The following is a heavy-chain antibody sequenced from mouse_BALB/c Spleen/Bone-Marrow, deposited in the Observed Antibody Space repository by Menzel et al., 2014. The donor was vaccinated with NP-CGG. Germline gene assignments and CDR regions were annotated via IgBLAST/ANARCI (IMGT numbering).Heavy chain of an antibody. CDR1: GYTFTSYW. V-gene: IGHV1S127*01. Sequence: LVESGAELVKPGASVKMSCKASGYTFTSYWMHWVKQSPGQGLEWIGVIDPSDSYTSYNQKFKGKATLTVDTSSSTAYMQLSSLTSEDSAVYYCTRGDYDWYFDVWGAGTTVTVSS. CDR2: IDPSDSYT. J-gene: IGHJ1*01. CDR3: TRGDYDWYFDV. D-gene: IGHD2-4*01.